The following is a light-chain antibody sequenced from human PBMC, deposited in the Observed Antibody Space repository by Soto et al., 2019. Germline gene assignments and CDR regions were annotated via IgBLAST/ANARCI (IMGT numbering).Light chain of an antibody. J-gene: IGKJ1*01. V-gene: IGKV3-20*01. CDR1: QSVSSSY. CDR3: QQYGNSPRT. Sequence: EIVLTQSPGTLSLFPGERATHSCRASQSVSSSYLAWYQQKPGQAPRLLMYGISSRATGIPDRFSGSGSGTDFTLTISKLEPEDFAVYYCQQYGNSPRTFGQGTKVDIK. CDR2: GIS.